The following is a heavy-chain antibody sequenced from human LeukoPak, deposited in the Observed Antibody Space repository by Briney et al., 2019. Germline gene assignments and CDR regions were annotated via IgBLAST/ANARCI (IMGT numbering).Heavy chain of an antibody. CDR1: GDSISGSSYY. CDR3: ARNLSMILDPARRNGYNWFDS. CDR2: IYYSGST. D-gene: IGHD3-22*01. J-gene: IGHJ5*01. Sequence: SETLSLTCTVSGDSISGSSYYWAWIRQPPGKGLEWIGSIYYSGSTYYNPSLKSRVTISVDTSENQFSLKVTSVTAADTAIYYCARNLSMILDPARRNGYNWFDSWGQGTLVTVSS. V-gene: IGHV4-39*01.